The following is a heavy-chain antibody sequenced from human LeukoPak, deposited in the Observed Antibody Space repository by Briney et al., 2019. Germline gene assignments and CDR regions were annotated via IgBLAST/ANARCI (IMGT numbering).Heavy chain of an antibody. CDR3: ARGILYSRGALRTFDY. D-gene: IGHD6-13*01. V-gene: IGHV1-2*02. CDR2: INPNSGGT. Sequence: ASVKVSCKASGYTFTGYYMHWVRQAPGQGLEWMGWINPNSGGTNYAQKFQGRVTMTRDTSISTAYTELSRLRSDDTAVYYCARGILYSRGALRTFDYWGQGTLVTVSS. CDR1: GYTFTGYY. J-gene: IGHJ4*02.